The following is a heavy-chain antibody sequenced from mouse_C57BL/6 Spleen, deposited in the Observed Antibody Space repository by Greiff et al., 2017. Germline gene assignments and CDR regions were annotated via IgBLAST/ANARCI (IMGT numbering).Heavy chain of an antibody. CDR2: IYPSDSET. V-gene: IGHV1-61*01. D-gene: IGHD2-2*01. CDR3: ARSTMVTTGFAY. CDR1: GYTFTSYW. J-gene: IGHJ3*01. Sequence: QVQLQQPGAELVRPGSSVKLSCKASGYTFTSYWMDWVKQRPGQGLEWIGNIYPSDSETHYNQKFKDKATLTVDKSSSTAYMQLSSLTSEDSAVYYFARSTMVTTGFAYWGQGTLVTVSA.